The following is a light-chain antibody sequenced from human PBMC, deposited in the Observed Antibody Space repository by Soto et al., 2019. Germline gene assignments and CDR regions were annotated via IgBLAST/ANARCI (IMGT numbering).Light chain of an antibody. CDR3: QQRSNWPVT. V-gene: IGKV3-11*01. CDR2: DAS. Sequence: EIVLTQSPATLSLSPGERATLSCRASQSVSTYLAWYQQKPGQAPRLLIYDASSRATGIPARFSGSGSGTECTLTISSLEPEDFALYYCQQRSNWPVTFGQGTRVEIK. CDR1: QSVSTY. J-gene: IGKJ1*01.